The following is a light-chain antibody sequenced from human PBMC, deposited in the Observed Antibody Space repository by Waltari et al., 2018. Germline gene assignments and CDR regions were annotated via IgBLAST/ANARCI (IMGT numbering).Light chain of an antibody. Sequence: QSALTQPASVSGSPGQSITTSCTGTSSDVGNYNLFPWYQQYLGKAPKVMIYDDNRRPSGVSDRFSGSKSGNTASLTISGVQAEDEADYYCCSYAGSYTWVFGGGTKLTVL. CDR2: DDN. J-gene: IGLJ3*02. CDR3: CSYAGSYTWV. CDR1: SSDVGNYNL. V-gene: IGLV2-23*01.